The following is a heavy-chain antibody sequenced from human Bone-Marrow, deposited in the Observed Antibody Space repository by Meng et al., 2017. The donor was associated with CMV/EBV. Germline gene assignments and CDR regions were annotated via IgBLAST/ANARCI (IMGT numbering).Heavy chain of an antibody. CDR2: ISNSGTDI. V-gene: IGHV3-11*01. D-gene: IGHD6-19*01. CDR3: VKYTSGWYGVY. CDR1: GFTFSDYY. J-gene: IGHJ4*02. Sequence: LSLTCAASGFTFSDYYLGWVRLAPGKGLEWVSYISNSGTDIYYAGSVKGRFTISRDNAKNSLYMQMNSLRVEDTAVYYCVKYTSGWYGVYWGQGTLVTVSS.